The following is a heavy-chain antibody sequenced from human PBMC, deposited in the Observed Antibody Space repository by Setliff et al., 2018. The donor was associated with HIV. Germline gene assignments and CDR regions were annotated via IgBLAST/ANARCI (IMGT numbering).Heavy chain of an antibody. CDR2: IYSSGST. V-gene: IGHV4-38-2*01. CDR1: GFTFSGYA. D-gene: IGHD3-22*01. Sequence: PGGSLRLSCAASGFTFSGYAMGWIRQPPGKGLEWIGTIYSSGSTHYNPSLKSRVTVSKDTTKNQLSLRLSSVTASDTAVYYCARQIWNESPGYGFDPWGQGTLVTVSS. J-gene: IGHJ5*02. CDR3: ARQIWNESPGYGFDP.